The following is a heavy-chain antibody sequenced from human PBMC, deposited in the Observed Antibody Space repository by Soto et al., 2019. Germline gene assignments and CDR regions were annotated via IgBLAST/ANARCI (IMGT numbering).Heavy chain of an antibody. CDR1: GFTFTSYA. D-gene: IGHD3-22*01. CDR2: ISGSSDNT. Sequence: PGGSLRLSCAASGFTFTSYAMNWVRQAPGKGLEWVSSISGSSDNTYYADSVKGRFTISRDNSKNTLYLQMSSLRAEDTAIYYCAKSPYDTSDYSFGYWGQGTLVTVSS. J-gene: IGHJ4*02. V-gene: IGHV3-23*01. CDR3: AKSPYDTSDYSFGY.